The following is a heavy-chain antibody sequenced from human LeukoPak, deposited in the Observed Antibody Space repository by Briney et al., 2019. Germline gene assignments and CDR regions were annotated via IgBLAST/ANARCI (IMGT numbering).Heavy chain of an antibody. CDR2: VSSDESNK. V-gene: IGHV3-30*01. D-gene: IGHD3-22*01. CDR1: GFTFSSFA. Sequence: GGSLRLSCAASGFTFSSFAMHWVRQAPGKGLEWVAVVSSDESNKYYADSVKGRFTISRDNSKNTLYLQINSLRPEDTAVYYCAKSRVGSSGSTDYWGQGTLVTVSS. CDR3: AKSRVGSSGSTDY. J-gene: IGHJ4*02.